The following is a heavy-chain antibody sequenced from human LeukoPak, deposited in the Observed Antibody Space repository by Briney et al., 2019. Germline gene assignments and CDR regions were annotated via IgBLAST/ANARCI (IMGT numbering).Heavy chain of an antibody. D-gene: IGHD6-19*01. J-gene: IGHJ4*02. CDR2: ISAYNGDT. CDR1: GYTFTGYY. CDR3: ARDPSNSSGWRAHFDY. Sequence: ASVRVSCKASGYTFTGYYMHWMRQAPGQGLEWMGWISAYNGDTNYAQKFQGRVTMTTDTSTSTAYMEVRSLRSDDTAMYYCARDPSNSSGWRAHFDYWGQGTLVTVSS. V-gene: IGHV1-18*04.